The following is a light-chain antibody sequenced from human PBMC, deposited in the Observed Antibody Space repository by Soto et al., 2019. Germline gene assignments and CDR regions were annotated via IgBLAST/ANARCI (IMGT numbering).Light chain of an antibody. CDR1: QSVSSY. CDR2: DAS. J-gene: IGKJ2*01. Sequence: EIVLTHSPATLSLSPRERATLSCRASQSVSSYLAWYQQKPGQAPRLLIYDASNRATGIPARFSGSGSGTDFPLTISRLEPEDFAVYYCQQRSNWPPYTFGQGTKLEI. CDR3: QQRSNWPPYT. V-gene: IGKV3-11*01.